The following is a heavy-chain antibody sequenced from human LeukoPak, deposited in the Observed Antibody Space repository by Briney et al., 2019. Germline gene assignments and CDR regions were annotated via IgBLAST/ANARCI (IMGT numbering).Heavy chain of an antibody. CDR1: GFTFSDSW. V-gene: IGHV3-7*01. D-gene: IGHD3-16*01. CDR2: MNQDGSAR. CDR3: ATYTHWVAGDV. Sequence: GGSLRLSCAASGFTFSDSWMSWVRQAPGKGLEWVANMNQDGSARGYVDSVKGRFTISRDNARNSLYLQMSSLRPEDTAVYYCATYTHWVAGDVWGQGTTVTVSS. J-gene: IGHJ6*02.